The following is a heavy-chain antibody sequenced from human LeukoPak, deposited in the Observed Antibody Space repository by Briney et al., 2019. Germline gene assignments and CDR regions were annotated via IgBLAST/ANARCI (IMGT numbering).Heavy chain of an antibody. CDR2: ISSSGSTI. D-gene: IGHD3-10*01. J-gene: IGHJ4*02. CDR1: GFTFSSYE. V-gene: IGHV3-48*03. Sequence: GGSLRLSCAASGFTFSSYEMNWVRQAPGKGLEWVSHISSSGSTIYYADSVKGRFTISRDNAKNSLYLQMNSLRAEDTAVYYCARVTYRVADYWGQGTLVTVSS. CDR3: ARVTYRVADY.